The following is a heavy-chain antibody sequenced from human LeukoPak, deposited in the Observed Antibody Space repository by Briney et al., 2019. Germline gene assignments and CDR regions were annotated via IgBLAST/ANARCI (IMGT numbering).Heavy chain of an antibody. CDR3: AAGLYSSGWYGYYYGMDV. V-gene: IGHV1-58*01. Sequence: GASVKVSCKASGFTFTGSAVQWVRQARGQRLEWIGWIVVGSGNTNYAQKFQERVTITRDMSTSTAYMELSSLRSEDTAVYYCAAGLYSSGWYGYYYGMDVWGKGTMVTVSS. CDR2: IVVGSGNT. J-gene: IGHJ6*04. CDR1: GFTFTGSA. D-gene: IGHD6-19*01.